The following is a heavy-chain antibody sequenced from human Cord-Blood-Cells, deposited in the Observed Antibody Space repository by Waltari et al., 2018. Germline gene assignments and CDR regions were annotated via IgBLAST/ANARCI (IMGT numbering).Heavy chain of an antibody. V-gene: IGHV4-34*01. J-gene: IGHJ3*02. CDR2: INHSGST. D-gene: IGHD3-10*01. Sequence: QVQLQQWGAGLLKPSETLSLTCDVYGGSFSGYYWSWLRQPPGKGLEWIGEINHSGSTNYNPSLKSRVTISVDTSKNQFSLKLSSVTAADTAVYYCASAMVRGVGHAFDIWGQGTMVTVSS. CDR1: GGSFSGYY. CDR3: ASAMVRGVGHAFDI.